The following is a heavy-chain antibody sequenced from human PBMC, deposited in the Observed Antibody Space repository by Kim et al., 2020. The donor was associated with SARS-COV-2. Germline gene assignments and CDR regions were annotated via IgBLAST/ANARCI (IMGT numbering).Heavy chain of an antibody. D-gene: IGHD6-13*01. V-gene: IGHV4-34*01. Sequence: SETLSLTCSVYGASFRNYYSSWFRQPPGKGLEWIGEIHPSGSTSYNPSLQSRVTISIDSSKDDLSLKLTSVTAADTAVYFCAWGQGRAKAAYWGQGARVT. CDR1: GASFRNYY. CDR3: AWGQGRAKAAY. CDR2: IHPSGST. J-gene: IGHJ4*02.